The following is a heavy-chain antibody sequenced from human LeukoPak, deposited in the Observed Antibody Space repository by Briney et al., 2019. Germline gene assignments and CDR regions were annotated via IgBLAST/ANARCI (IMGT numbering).Heavy chain of an antibody. J-gene: IGHJ4*02. CDR1: DGSISSSSYY. CDR3: AREGQNYYGSGD. D-gene: IGHD3-10*01. V-gene: IGHV4-39*07. Sequence: SETLSLTCTVSDGSISSSSYYWGRTRQPPGKGLEWIGSIYYSGSTYYSPSLKSRVTISVDTSKNQFSLKLSSVTAADTAVYYCAREGQNYYGSGDWGQGTLVTVSS. CDR2: IYYSGST.